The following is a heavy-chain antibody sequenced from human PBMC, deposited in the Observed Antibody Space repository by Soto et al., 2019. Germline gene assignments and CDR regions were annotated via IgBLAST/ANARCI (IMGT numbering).Heavy chain of an antibody. V-gene: IGHV4-30-2*06. CDR3: ASEHIAARIIVY. D-gene: IGHD5-12*01. Sequence: LRLSCAASGFTFSSYAMSWVRQSPGKGLEWIGYIYHSGSTYYNPSLKSRVTISIDRSKNQFSLKLSSVTAADTAVYYCASEHIAARIIVYWSQGHLETVS. CDR2: IYHSGST. J-gene: IGHJ4*02. CDR1: GFTFSSYA.